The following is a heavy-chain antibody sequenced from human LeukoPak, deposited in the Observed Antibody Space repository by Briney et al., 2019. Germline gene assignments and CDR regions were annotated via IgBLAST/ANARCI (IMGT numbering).Heavy chain of an antibody. CDR2: IRISSSYI. D-gene: IGHD3-9*01. CDR3: ARVLRYFDWTKAPFDY. J-gene: IGHJ4*02. CDR1: GLTFSTYN. Sequence: GGSLTLSWAASGLTFSTYNMNWVRQAPGKGLEWVSSIRISSSYIKYADSVKGRFTISRDNANTSLYLQMNSLRAEDTAVYYCARVLRYFDWTKAPFDYWGQGTLVTVSS. V-gene: IGHV3-21*01.